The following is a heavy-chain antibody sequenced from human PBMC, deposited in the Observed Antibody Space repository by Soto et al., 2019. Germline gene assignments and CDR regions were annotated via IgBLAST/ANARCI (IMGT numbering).Heavy chain of an antibody. CDR2: ISSDASRI. D-gene: IGHD5-18*01. CDR3: GSDGGYSMKWFDP. Sequence: PGGSLRLSCAASGFTFSDYYMSWIRQAPGKGLEWVSYISSDASRIYYADSVKDRFTISRDNAKKSLYLQMNSLRAEDTAVYYCGSDGGYSMKWFDPWGPGTLVTVFS. CDR1: GFTFSDYY. V-gene: IGHV3-11*01. J-gene: IGHJ5*02.